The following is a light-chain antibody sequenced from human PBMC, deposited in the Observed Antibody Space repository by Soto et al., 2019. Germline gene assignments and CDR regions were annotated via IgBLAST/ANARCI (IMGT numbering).Light chain of an antibody. V-gene: IGKV3-20*01. J-gene: IGKJ1*01. Sequence: EIVLTQSPGTLSLSPGERATLSCRASQSVSSSYLAWYQQKPGQAPRLLIYGASSRANGIPDRFSGSGSGTDLTLTISRLEPEDFAVYDCQQYGSSPTWTFGQGTKVDIK. CDR2: GAS. CDR3: QQYGSSPTWT. CDR1: QSVSSSY.